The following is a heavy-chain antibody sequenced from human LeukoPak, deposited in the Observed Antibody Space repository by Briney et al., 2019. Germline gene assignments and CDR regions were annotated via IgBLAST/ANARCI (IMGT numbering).Heavy chain of an antibody. V-gene: IGHV1-8*01. D-gene: IGHD6-13*01. CDR2: MNPNSGNT. CDR1: GYTFTSYD. Sequence: ASVKVSCKASGYTFTSYDINWVRQAPGQGLEWMGWMNPNSGNTGYAQKFQGRVTMTRNTSISTAYMELSSLRSEDTAVYYCARVVGGIAAAGNTLKNGMDVWDQGTTVTVSS. J-gene: IGHJ6*02. CDR3: ARVVGGIAAAGNTLKNGMDV.